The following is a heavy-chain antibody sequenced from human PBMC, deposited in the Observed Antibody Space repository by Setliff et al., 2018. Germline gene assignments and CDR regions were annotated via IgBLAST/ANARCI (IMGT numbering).Heavy chain of an antibody. CDR3: ARHNLHGTATTFAFDI. V-gene: IGHV4-38-2*01. Sequence: PSETLSLTCAVSGASIRNNYYWGWIRQSPGTGLEWIGSIFYNGMAYYNPSLKSRVTMSVDTSKNQFSLNLTSVTAADTAVYYCARHNLHGTATTFAFDIWGQGTMVTVSS. CDR1: GASIRNNYY. D-gene: IGHD2-21*02. CDR2: IFYNGMA. J-gene: IGHJ3*02.